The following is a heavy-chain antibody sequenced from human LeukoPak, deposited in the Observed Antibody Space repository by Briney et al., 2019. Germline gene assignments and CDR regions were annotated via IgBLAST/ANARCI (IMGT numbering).Heavy chain of an antibody. D-gene: IGHD4-11*01. CDR3: ATARQYRFGP. CDR1: GFTVSNNY. J-gene: IGHJ5*02. V-gene: IGHV3-66*01. Sequence: GGSLRLSCAASGFTVSNNYMTWVRQAPGKGLEWVSVIFVDGRPFYADSVKGRFTISRDNSKNTVDLQIDSLRVEDSAVYYCATARQYRFGPWGQGTLVTVSS. CDR2: IFVDGRP.